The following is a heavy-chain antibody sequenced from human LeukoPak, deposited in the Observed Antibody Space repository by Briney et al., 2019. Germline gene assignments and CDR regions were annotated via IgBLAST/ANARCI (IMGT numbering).Heavy chain of an antibody. CDR3: ARALDYYGSGSTFDY. V-gene: IGHV4-4*07. J-gene: IGHJ4*02. CDR1: GGSISSFY. CDR2: IYTSGST. Sequence: PSETLSLTCTVSGGSISSFYWSWIWPPAAKGLERIWRIYTSGSTNCNPSLKSRVTMSVDTSKNQFSLKLSSVTAADTAVYYCARALDYYGSGSTFDYWGQGTLVTVSS. D-gene: IGHD3-10*01.